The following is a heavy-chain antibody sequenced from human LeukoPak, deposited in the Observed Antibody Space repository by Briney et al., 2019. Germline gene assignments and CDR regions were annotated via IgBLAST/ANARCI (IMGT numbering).Heavy chain of an antibody. V-gene: IGHV1-2*02. CDR3: ARDSSYYGDNYYYYMDV. Sequence: ASVKVSCKASGYTFTGYYMHWVRQAPGQGLEWMGWINPNSGGTNYAQKFQGRVTMTRNTSISTAYMELSRLRSDDTAVYYCARDSSYYGDNYYYYMDVWGKGTTVTISS. D-gene: IGHD1-26*01. CDR2: INPNSGGT. J-gene: IGHJ6*03. CDR1: GYTFTGYY.